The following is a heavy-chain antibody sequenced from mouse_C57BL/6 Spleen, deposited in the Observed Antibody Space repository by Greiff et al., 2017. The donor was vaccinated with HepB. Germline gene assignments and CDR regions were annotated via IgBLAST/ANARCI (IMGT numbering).Heavy chain of an antibody. J-gene: IGHJ2*01. Sequence: EVQLQQSGPELVKPGASVKMSCKASGYTFTDYNMHWVKQSHGKSLEWIGYINPNTGGTSYNQKFKGKATLTVNKSSSTAYMELRSLTSGDSAVYYCARLGITTHDYWGQGTTLTVSS. V-gene: IGHV1-22*01. D-gene: IGHD1-1*01. CDR1: GYTFTDYN. CDR2: INPNTGGT. CDR3: ARLGITTHDY.